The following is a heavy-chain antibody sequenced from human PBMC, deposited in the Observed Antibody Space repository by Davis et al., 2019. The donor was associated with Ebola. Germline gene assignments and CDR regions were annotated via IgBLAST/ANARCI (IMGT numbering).Heavy chain of an antibody. D-gene: IGHD6-19*01. CDR2: ISGSGGST. CDR1: GFTVSSNY. J-gene: IGHJ4*02. CDR3: AKKVPGIRPFDY. V-gene: IGHV3-23*01. Sequence: GESLKISCAASGFTVSSNYMSWVRQAPGKGLEWVSAISGSGGSTYYSDSVKGRFTISRDNSKNTVCLQMNSLRAEDTAIYYCAKKVPGIRPFDYWGQGTLVSVSS.